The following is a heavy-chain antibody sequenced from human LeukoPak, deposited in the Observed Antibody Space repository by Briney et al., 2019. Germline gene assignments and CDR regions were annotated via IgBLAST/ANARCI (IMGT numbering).Heavy chain of an antibody. J-gene: IGHJ4*02. CDR1: GGSISSYY. D-gene: IGHD4-17*01. Sequence: SETLSLTCTVSGGSISSYYWGWIRQPAGKGLEWIGNIYYSGSTYYNPSLKSRVTISVDTSKNQFSLKLSSVTAADTAVYYCARRTTVTCYFDYWGQGTLVTVSS. V-gene: IGHV4-39*07. CDR2: IYYSGST. CDR3: ARRTTVTCYFDY.